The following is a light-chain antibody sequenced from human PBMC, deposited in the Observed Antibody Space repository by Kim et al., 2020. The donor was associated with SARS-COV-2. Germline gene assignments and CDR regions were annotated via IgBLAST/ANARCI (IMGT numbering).Light chain of an antibody. CDR2: GAS. V-gene: IGKV3-20*01. J-gene: IGKJ1*01. CDR3: QQYSSSPAT. Sequence: SPGESAPLSCRASQSVSSNYLAWYQQQPGQAPRLLIYGASSRATGIPDRFSGSGSGTDFTLTITRLEPEDFAVYYCQQYSSSPATFGQGTKVEVK. CDR1: QSVSSNY.